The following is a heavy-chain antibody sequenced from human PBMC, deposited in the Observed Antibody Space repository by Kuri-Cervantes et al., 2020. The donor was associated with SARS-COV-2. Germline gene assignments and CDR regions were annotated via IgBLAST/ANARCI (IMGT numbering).Heavy chain of an antibody. CDR3: ARADFWSGLFDS. D-gene: IGHD3-3*01. J-gene: IGHJ4*02. Sequence: GESLKISCAASGFTFSSYAMSWVRQAPGKGLEWVSAISGSGGSTYYADPVKGRFTISRDNSKNTLYLQMNSLRAEATAVYYCARADFWSGLFDSWGQGTLVTVSS. V-gene: IGHV3-23*01. CDR1: GFTFSSYA. CDR2: ISGSGGST.